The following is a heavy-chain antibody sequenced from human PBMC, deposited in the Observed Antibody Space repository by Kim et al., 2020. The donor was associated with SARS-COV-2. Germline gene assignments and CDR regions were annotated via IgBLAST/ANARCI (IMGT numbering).Heavy chain of an antibody. D-gene: IGHD2-15*01. CDR3: AKDLPTQYCSGGSCTMGGSYMDV. CDR2: ISYDGSNK. J-gene: IGHJ6*03. V-gene: IGHV3-30*18. CDR1: GFTFSSYG. Sequence: GGSLRLSCAASGFTFSSYGMHWVRQAPGKGLEWVAVISYDGSNKYYADSVKGRFTISRDNSKNTLYLQMNSLRAEDTAVYYCAKDLPTQYCSGGSCTMGGSYMDVWGKGTTVTVSS.